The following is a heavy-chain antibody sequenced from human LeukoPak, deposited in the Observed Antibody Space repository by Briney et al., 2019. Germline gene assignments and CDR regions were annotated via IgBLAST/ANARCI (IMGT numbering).Heavy chain of an antibody. J-gene: IGHJ2*01. CDR1: GGSISSSNW. CDR3: ARDRVAVAGRVRYFDL. Sequence: SETLSLTCAVSGGSISSSNWWSWVRQPPGKGLEWIGEIYHSGSTNYNPSLKSRVTISVDKSKNQFSLKLSSVTAADTAVYYCARDRVAVAGRVRYFDLWGRGTLVTVSS. CDR2: IYHSGST. V-gene: IGHV4-4*02. D-gene: IGHD6-19*01.